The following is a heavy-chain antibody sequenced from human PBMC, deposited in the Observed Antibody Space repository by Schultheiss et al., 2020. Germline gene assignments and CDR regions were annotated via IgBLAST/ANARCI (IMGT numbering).Heavy chain of an antibody. Sequence: GGSLRLSCAASGFTFSSYGMHWVRQATGKGLEWVSAIGTAGDTYYPGSVKGRFTISRDNSKNTLYLQMNSLRAEDTAVYYCAKDWAGWFDPWGQGTLVTVSS. CDR2: IGTAGDT. CDR1: GFTFSSYG. J-gene: IGHJ5*02. CDR3: AKDWAGWFDP. V-gene: IGHV3-13*01. D-gene: IGHD3-16*01.